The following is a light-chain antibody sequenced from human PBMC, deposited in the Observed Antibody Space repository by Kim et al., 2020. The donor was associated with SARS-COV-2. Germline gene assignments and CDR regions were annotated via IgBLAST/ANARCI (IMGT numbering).Light chain of an antibody. CDR1: SSNIGSQT. CDR3: TTWDVSLSAWV. Sequence: QSVLTQPPSASATPGQRVTISCFGSSSNIGSQTVNWYQQFPGTVPKLLIYNNSLRPSGVPARFSGSKSGTSASLAISGLQSEDEADYYCTTWDVSLSAWVFGGGTKLTVL. V-gene: IGLV1-44*01. J-gene: IGLJ3*02. CDR2: NNS.